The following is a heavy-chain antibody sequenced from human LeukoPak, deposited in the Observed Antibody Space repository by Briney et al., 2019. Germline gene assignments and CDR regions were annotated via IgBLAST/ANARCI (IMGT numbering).Heavy chain of an antibody. D-gene: IGHD5-18*01. CDR2: IIPIFGTA. J-gene: IGHJ4*02. Sequence: GASVKVSCKASGGTFSSYAISWVRQAPGQGLEWMGGIIPIFGTANYAQKFQGRVTITADESTSTAYMELSSLRSEDTAVYYCARDEGYSYGYFFLDYWGQGTLVTVSS. V-gene: IGHV1-69*13. CDR1: GGTFSSYA. CDR3: ARDEGYSYGYFFLDY.